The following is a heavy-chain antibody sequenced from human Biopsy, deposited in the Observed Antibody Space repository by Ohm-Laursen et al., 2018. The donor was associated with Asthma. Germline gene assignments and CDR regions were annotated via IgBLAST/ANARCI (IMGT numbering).Heavy chain of an antibody. Sequence: TLSLTCTVSYGSITSGGYYWTWIRQHPGKGLEWIGFIYYSGSTYYNPSLKSRVSISIDTSKNQFSLKLSSVTAADTAVYYCAGAQDYYDSRGYYRSFDYWGQGTPVTVSS. CDR2: IYYSGST. V-gene: IGHV4-31*03. CDR1: YGSITSGGYY. J-gene: IGHJ4*02. D-gene: IGHD3-22*01. CDR3: AGAQDYYDSRGYYRSFDY.